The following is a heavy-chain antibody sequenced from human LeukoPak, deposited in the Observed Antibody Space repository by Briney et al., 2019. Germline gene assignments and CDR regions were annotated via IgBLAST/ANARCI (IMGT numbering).Heavy chain of an antibody. J-gene: IGHJ4*01. Sequence: GGALRLSWAASGFTFSSYWMSWVRQAPGKGLEWVANIKQDGSEKYYVDSVKGRFTISRDNAKNSLYLQMNSLRAEDTAVYYCARSYYDSSGSPFDYWGQGTLVTVSS. D-gene: IGHD3-22*01. CDR2: IKQDGSEK. CDR3: ARSYYDSSGSPFDY. CDR1: GFTFSSYW. V-gene: IGHV3-7*01.